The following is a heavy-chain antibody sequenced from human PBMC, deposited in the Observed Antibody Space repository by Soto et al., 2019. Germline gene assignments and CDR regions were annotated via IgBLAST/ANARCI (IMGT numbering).Heavy chain of an antibody. CDR1: GFTFSSYA. CDR3: VSLIYDFWSGYYLEDWFDP. V-gene: IGHV3-30-3*01. J-gene: IGHJ5*02. Sequence: SLRLSCAASGFTFSSYAMHWVRQAPGKGLEWVAVISYDGSNKYYADSVKGRFTISRDNSKNTLYLQMNSLRAEDTAVYYCVSLIYDFWSGYYLEDWFDPWGQGTLVTVSS. CDR2: ISYDGSNK. D-gene: IGHD3-3*01.